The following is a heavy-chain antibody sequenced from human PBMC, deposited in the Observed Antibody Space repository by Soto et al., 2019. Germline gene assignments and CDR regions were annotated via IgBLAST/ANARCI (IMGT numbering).Heavy chain of an antibody. CDR2: ISAYNGNT. CDR1: GYTFTSYG. J-gene: IGHJ4*02. Sequence: GASVKVSCKASGYTFTSYGISWVRQAPGQGLEWMGWISAYNGNTNYAQKLQGRVTMTTDTSTSTAYMELRSLRSDDTAVYYCARDSTFKYGGYSPFDYWGQGTLLTVSS. CDR3: ARDSTFKYGGYSPFDY. D-gene: IGHD5-12*01. V-gene: IGHV1-18*01.